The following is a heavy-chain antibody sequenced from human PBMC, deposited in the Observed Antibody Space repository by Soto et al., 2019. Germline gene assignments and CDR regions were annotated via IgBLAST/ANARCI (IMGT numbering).Heavy chain of an antibody. CDR1: GGSISSGDYS. D-gene: IGHD2-2*01. CDR2: ISHSGST. CDR3: ARGGVIPFYWIDP. V-gene: IGHV4-30-2*01. J-gene: IGHJ5*02. Sequence: QLQLQESGSGLVKPSQTLSLTCVVSGGSISSGDYSWTWIRQPPGTGLEWIGYISHSGSTYYNPSLKSRDTISVTRSKNHFSLKMTSVTAADTAVYYCARGGVIPFYWIDPWGQGTLVTVSS.